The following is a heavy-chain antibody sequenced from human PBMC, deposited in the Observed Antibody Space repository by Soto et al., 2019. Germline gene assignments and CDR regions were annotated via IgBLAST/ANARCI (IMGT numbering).Heavy chain of an antibody. V-gene: IGHV1-69*06. CDR1: GGTFNTYN. J-gene: IGHJ4*02. CDR2: IVPRYDSV. Sequence: QVQLVQSGAEVRKPGASVKVTCEASGGTFNTYNINWVRQAPGRGLEWVGQIVPRYDSVNYAENFQGRVTITADTTTKTAYMELTSLRSEDTALYFCATWRSYSGSYCFDYWGQGTLVTVSS. D-gene: IGHD1-26*01. CDR3: ATWRSYSGSYCFDY.